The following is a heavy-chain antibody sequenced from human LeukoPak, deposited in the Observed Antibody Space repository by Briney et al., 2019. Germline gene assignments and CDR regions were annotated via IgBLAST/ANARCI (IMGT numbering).Heavy chain of an antibody. CDR2: IYTSGST. CDR1: GGSISSSSYY. V-gene: IGHV4-61*02. J-gene: IGHJ4*02. Sequence: SSETQSLTCTVSGGSISSSSYYWSWIRQPAGKGLEWIGRIYTSGSTNYNPSLKSRVTMSVDTSKNQFSLKLSSVTAADTAVYYCARDRYYYDSSGYPLDYWGQGTLVTVSS. D-gene: IGHD3-22*01. CDR3: ARDRYYYDSSGYPLDY.